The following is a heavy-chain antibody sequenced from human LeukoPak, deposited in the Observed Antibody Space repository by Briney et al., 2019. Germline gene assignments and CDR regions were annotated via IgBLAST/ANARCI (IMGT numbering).Heavy chain of an antibody. CDR1: GGSISSYY. Sequence: PSETLSLTCTVSGGSISSYYWSWIRQPPGKGLEWIGYIYYSGSTNYNPSLKSRVTISVDTSKNQFSLQLNSVTPEDTAVYFCARDDLQLVRRLGGTTEYYYYYYMDVWGKGTTVTASS. J-gene: IGHJ6*03. CDR2: IYYSGST. V-gene: IGHV4-59*12. D-gene: IGHD6-13*01. CDR3: ARDDLQLVRRLGGTTEYYYYYYMDV.